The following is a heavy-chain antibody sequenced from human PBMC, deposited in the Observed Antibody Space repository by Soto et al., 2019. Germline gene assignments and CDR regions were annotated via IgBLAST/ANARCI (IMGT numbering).Heavy chain of an antibody. Sequence: SETLSLTCTVSGGSISSYYWSWIRQPPGKGLEWIGYTYYSGSTDYNPSLKSRVTISIDTSKDQFSLKLSSVTAADTAVYCCARVKGVTYYDILTGPSYFDYWGQGTPVTVYS. CDR3: ARVKGVTYYDILTGPSYFDY. CDR1: GGSISSYY. V-gene: IGHV4-59*01. D-gene: IGHD3-9*01. CDR2: TYYSGST. J-gene: IGHJ4*02.